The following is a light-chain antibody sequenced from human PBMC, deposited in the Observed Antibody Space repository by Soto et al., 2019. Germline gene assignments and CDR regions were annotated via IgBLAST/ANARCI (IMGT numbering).Light chain of an antibody. CDR2: DVN. V-gene: IGLV2-14*03. J-gene: IGLJ2*01. Sequence: QSVLTQPASVSGSPGQSITISCTGTSSDVGGYNYVSWYQQHPGKAPKLMIYDVNDRPSGVSDRFSGSKSGNTASLTISGLQADDEDDYFCSSYTSGSTHVVFGGGTKVTVL. CDR3: SSYTSGSTHVV. CDR1: SSDVGGYNY.